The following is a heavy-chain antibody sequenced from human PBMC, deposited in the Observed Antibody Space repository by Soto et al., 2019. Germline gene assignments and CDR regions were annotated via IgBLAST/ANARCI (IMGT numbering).Heavy chain of an antibody. CDR2: IIPIFTTT. V-gene: IGHV1-69*12. CDR1: GGTFSNHA. D-gene: IGHD6-13*01. Sequence: QVHLVQSGAEVKKLGSSMKVSCKASGGTFSNHAINWVRQAPGQGLEWMGRIIPIFTTTNYAQKFQGRVTITADESTITAYMELSSLKHDDTAVYYCAREVAADGTFREDVFDIWGQGTLVTVSS. CDR3: AREVAADGTFREDVFDI. J-gene: IGHJ3*02.